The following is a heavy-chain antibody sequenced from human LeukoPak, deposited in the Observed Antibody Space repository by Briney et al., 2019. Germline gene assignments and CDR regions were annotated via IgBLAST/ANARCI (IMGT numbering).Heavy chain of an antibody. CDR1: GGSISSYY. CDR2: IYNSGST. J-gene: IGHJ3*02. CDR3: ARDSPSNWGYRHDAFDI. Sequence: SETLSLTCAVSGGSISSYYWSWIRQPPGKGLEWIGYIYNSGSTNYNPSLRGRVTISLDESKNHFSLKLSSVTAADTAVYYCARDSPSNWGYRHDAFDIWGQGTMVTVSS. V-gene: IGHV4-59*12. D-gene: IGHD7-27*01.